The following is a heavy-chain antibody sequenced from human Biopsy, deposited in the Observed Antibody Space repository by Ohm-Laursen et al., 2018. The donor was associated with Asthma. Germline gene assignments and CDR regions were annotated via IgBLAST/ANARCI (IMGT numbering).Heavy chain of an antibody. Sequence: SVKVSCKASGGSFSNFAISWVRQAPGQGLEWLGGIMTVFGTTNYAQKFQGRVTITADESTSTAYMEVTSLRSEDTAIYYCARCQVGYSSGWSLLLKKIYYSGMDVWGKGTAVTVSS. CDR3: ARCQVGYSSGWSLLLKKIYYSGMDV. V-gene: IGHV1-69*13. J-gene: IGHJ6*04. CDR1: GGSFSNFA. D-gene: IGHD6-19*01. CDR2: IMTVFGTT.